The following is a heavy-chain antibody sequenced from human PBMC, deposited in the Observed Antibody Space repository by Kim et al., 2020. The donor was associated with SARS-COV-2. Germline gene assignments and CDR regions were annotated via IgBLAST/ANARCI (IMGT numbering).Heavy chain of an antibody. V-gene: IGHV5-10-1*01. J-gene: IGHJ4*02. D-gene: IGHD3-22*01. CDR3: ARLPYDSSSLDY. Sequence: NYSPSFQGHVTISADKSISTAYLQWSSLKASDTAMYYCARLPYDSSSLDYWGQGTLVTVSS.